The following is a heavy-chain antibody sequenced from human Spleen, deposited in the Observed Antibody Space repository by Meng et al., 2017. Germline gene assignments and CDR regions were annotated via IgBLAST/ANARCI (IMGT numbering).Heavy chain of an antibody. CDR1: GHTFTDYY. CDR3: ARVYSNPPDWFDP. CDR2: INPNSGGT. Sequence: HVLLVDAGAGVKKLVSSVRSSCKATGHTFTDYYIHWVRQAPGQGLDWVGRINPNSGGTNYAQKFQGRVTMTRDTSISTAYMELSRLTSDDTAVYYCARVYSNPPDWFDPWGQGTLVTVSS. V-gene: IGHV1-2*06. J-gene: IGHJ5*02. D-gene: IGHD1-26*01.